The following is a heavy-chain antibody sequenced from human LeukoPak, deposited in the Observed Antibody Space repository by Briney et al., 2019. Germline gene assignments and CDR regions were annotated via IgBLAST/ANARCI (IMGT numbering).Heavy chain of an antibody. J-gene: IGHJ4*02. D-gene: IGHD3-10*01. V-gene: IGHV4-34*01. CDR2: INHSGST. CDR3: ATDRGAYDSGTSFYDY. Sequence: SETLSLTCAVYGGSFSGYYWSWIRQPPGKGLEWIGEINHSGSTNYNPSLKSRVTISVDTSKNQFSLKLSSVTAADTAVYYCATDRGAYDSGTSFYDYWGQGSLVTVSA. CDR1: GGSFSGYY.